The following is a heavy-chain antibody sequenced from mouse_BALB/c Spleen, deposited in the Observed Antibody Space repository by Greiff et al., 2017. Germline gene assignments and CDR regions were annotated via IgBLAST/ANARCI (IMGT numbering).Heavy chain of an antibody. V-gene: IGHV5-17*02. CDR2: ISSGSSTI. Sequence: VKLMESGGGLVQPGGSRKLSCAASGFTFSSFGMHWVRQAPEKGLEWVAYISSGSSTIYYADTVKGRFTISRDNPKNTLFLQMTSLRSEDTAMYYCARLLDYWGQGTSVTVSS. CDR1: GFTFSSFG. CDR3: ARLLDY. J-gene: IGHJ4*01.